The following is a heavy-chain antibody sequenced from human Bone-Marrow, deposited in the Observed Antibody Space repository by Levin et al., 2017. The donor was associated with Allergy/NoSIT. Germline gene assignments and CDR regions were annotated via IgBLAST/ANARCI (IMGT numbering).Heavy chain of an antibody. J-gene: IGHJ4*02. Sequence: PGGSLRLSCAASGFTFSSHSMNWVRPAPGKGLEWVSYISTTSSTIYYADSVKGRFTISRDNAKNSLYLQMNSLRDEDTAVYYCARDHITIFSLYFDYWGPGTLVTVSS. CDR3: ARDHITIFSLYFDY. V-gene: IGHV3-48*02. CDR1: GFTFSSHS. D-gene: IGHD3-9*01. CDR2: ISTTSSTI.